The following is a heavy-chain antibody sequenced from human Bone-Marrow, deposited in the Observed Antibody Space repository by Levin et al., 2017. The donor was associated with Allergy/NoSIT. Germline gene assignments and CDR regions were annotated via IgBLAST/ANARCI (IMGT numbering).Heavy chain of an antibody. V-gene: IGHV3-7*04. Sequence: GGSLRLSCAASGFTFSTYYMTWVRQAPGKGLEWVAHIKQDGSAQYYVDSVQGRFTVSRDNAKNSMYLQMNSLRAEDTAVYYCARENLINDDWGQGTLVTVSS. CDR2: IKQDGSAQ. J-gene: IGHJ4*02. D-gene: IGHD1-7*01. CDR1: GFTFSTYY. CDR3: ARENLINDD.